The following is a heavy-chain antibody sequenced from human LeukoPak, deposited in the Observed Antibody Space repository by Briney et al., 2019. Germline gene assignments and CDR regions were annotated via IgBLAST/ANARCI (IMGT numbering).Heavy chain of an antibody. V-gene: IGHV4-38-2*01. CDR2: IYHSGST. J-gene: IGHJ4*02. D-gene: IGHD3-22*01. CDR1: GYSIIRGYY. Sequence: PETLSLTCAVSGYSIIRGYYWGWIRQPPGKGLEWIGGIYHSGSTYYNPSLKSRVTISVDTSKNQFSLKLSSVTAADTAVYYCARLRGENYDSSGYLDYWGQGILVTVSS. CDR3: ARLRGENYDSSGYLDY.